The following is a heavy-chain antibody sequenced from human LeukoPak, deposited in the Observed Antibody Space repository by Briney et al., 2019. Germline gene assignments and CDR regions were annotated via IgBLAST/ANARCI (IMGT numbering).Heavy chain of an antibody. CDR3: ARDRSYMNRYYFDY. V-gene: IGHV3-11*04. CDR1: GFTFSDYY. J-gene: IGHJ4*02. D-gene: IGHD1-26*01. CDR2: ISSSGNTI. Sequence: GGSLRLSCAASGFTFSDYYINWIRQAPGKGLEWVSYISSSGNTIYYADSVKGRFTTSRDNAKNSLYLQMNNLRAEDTAVYYCARDRSYMNRYYFDYWGQGTLVTVSS.